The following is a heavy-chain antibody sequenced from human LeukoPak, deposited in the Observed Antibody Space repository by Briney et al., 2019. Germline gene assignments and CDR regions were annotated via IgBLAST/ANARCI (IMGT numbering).Heavy chain of an antibody. CDR2: IYYSGST. J-gene: IGHJ4*02. D-gene: IGHD5-24*01. CDR1: GDAISIYY. CDR3: ARLGDGDNLRYFVY. Sequence: SETLSLTCTVSGDAISIYYWNWVRQPPGKGLEWIGYIYYSGSTNYNASLKSRVTISVDTSKNHFSLKLSSVTAADTAVYYCARLGDGDNLRYFVYWGQGTLVTVSS. V-gene: IGHV4-59*08.